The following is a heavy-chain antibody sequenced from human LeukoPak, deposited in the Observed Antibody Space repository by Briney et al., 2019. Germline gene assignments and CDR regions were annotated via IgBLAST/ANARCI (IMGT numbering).Heavy chain of an antibody. Sequence: SETLSLTCTVSGGSISSSSYYWGWIRQPPGKGLEWIGSIYYSGSTYYNPSLKSRVTISVDTSKNQFSLKLSSVTAADTAVYYCARNRFNAYYDILTGPPPNWFDPWGQGTLVTVSS. J-gene: IGHJ5*02. CDR3: ARNRFNAYYDILTGPPPNWFDP. CDR2: IYYSGST. D-gene: IGHD3-9*01. CDR1: GGSISSSSYY. V-gene: IGHV4-39*01.